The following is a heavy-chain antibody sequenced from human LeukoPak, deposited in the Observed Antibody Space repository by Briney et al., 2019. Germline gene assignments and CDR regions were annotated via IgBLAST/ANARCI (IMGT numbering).Heavy chain of an antibody. D-gene: IGHD4-17*01. CDR1: GYTFTGYY. CDR2: MNPNSGNT. V-gene: IGHV1-8*02. CDR3: ARGLSGYGDYVGY. J-gene: IGHJ4*02. Sequence: GASVKVSCKASGYTFTGYYMHWVRQATGQGLEWMGWMNPNSGNTGYAQKFQGRVTMTRNTSISTAYMELSSLRSEDTAVYYCARGLSGYGDYVGYWGQGTLVTVSS.